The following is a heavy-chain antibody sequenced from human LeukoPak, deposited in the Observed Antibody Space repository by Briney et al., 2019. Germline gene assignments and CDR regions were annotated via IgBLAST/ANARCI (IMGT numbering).Heavy chain of an antibody. J-gene: IGHJ4*02. V-gene: IGHV3-21*01. Sequence: PGGSLRLSCAASGFTLRSYGMNWVRQAPGKGLEWVSYISTSSYYIYYADPVKGRFTISTDDAKNSLYLQMDSLRAEDTAIYYCARDASESSTGVLDYWGQGTLVTVSS. D-gene: IGHD1-26*01. CDR3: ARDASESSTGVLDY. CDR1: GFTLRSYG. CDR2: ISTSSYYI.